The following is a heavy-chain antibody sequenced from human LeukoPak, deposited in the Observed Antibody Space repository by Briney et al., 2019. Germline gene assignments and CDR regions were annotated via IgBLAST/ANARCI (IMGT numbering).Heavy chain of an antibody. Sequence: ASVKVSCKASGGTFSSYTISWVRQAPGQGLEWMGWISAYNGNTNYAQKLQGRVTMTTDTSTSTAYMELRSLRSDDTAVYYCARVRGVILDYWGQGTLVTVSS. D-gene: IGHD3-10*01. V-gene: IGHV1-18*01. CDR1: GGTFSSYT. CDR3: ARVRGVILDY. J-gene: IGHJ4*02. CDR2: ISAYNGNT.